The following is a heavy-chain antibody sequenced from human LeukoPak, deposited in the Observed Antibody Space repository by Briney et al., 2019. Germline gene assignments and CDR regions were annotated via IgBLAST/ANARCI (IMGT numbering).Heavy chain of an antibody. Sequence: SETLSLTCAVYGGSFSGYYWSWIRQPPGKGLEGIGEINHSGSTNYNPSLKSRVTISVDTSKNQFSLKLSSVTAADTAVYYCARGPGGVTTVLDYWGQGTLVTVSS. CDR1: GGSFSGYY. V-gene: IGHV4-34*01. J-gene: IGHJ4*02. CDR2: INHSGST. D-gene: IGHD4-17*01. CDR3: ARGPGGVTTVLDY.